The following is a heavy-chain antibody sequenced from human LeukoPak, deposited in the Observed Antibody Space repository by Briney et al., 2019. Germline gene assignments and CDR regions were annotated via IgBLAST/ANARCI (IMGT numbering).Heavy chain of an antibody. CDR2: IYYSGST. Sequence: SQTLSLTCTVSGGSISSGVHYWSWIRQPPGKGLEWIGYIYYSGSTNYNPSLKSRVTISVDTSKNQFSLKLSSVTAADTAVYYCAREGFYDSSFRNSVWSPGTLVTVSS. J-gene: IGHJ4*02. CDR1: GGSISSGVHY. D-gene: IGHD3-22*01. CDR3: AREGFYDSSFRNSV. V-gene: IGHV4-30-4*08.